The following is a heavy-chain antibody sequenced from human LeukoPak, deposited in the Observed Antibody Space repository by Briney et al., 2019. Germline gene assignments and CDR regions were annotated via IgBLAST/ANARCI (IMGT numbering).Heavy chain of an antibody. CDR3: ARGAVAGTSFIDY. CDR1: GGSISSYY. CDR2: IYYSGST. Sequence: PSETLSLTCTVSGGSISSYYWSWIRQPPGKGLEWIGYIYYSGSTNYNPSLKSRVTISVDTSKKQFSLKLSSVTAADTAVYYCARGAVAGTSFIDYWGQGTLVTVSS. V-gene: IGHV4-59*01. D-gene: IGHD6-19*01. J-gene: IGHJ4*02.